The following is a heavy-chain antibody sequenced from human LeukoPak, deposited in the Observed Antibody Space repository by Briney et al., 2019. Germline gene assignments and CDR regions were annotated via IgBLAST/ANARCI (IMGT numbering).Heavy chain of an antibody. J-gene: IGHJ4*02. Sequence: PSESLSLTCTVSGGSISNSNYYWGWVRQPPGKGLEWIGTIYYSGNTYYTPSLTSRVTISVDTSKTQFSLRLSSVTAADTAVYFCMRHEEEDGYNAKPFDFWGQGTLVTVSS. CDR2: IYYSGNT. D-gene: IGHD5-24*01. V-gene: IGHV4-39*01. CDR3: MRHEEEDGYNAKPFDF. CDR1: GGSISNSNYY.